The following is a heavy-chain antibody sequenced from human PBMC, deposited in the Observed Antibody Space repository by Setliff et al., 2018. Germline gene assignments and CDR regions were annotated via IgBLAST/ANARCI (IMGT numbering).Heavy chain of an antibody. CDR2: INHSGIT. J-gene: IGHJ5*01. D-gene: IGHD3-10*01. V-gene: IGHV4-34*01. CDR3: ARIKWFGETDCFDS. Sequence: PSETLSLTCTVSGDSIRRGDYWSWIRQPPGKGLEWIGEINHSGITNYNPSLKSRVTMSVDTSKNQFSLKLNSLTAADTAVYYCARIKWFGETDCFDSWGQGTLVTVSS. CDR1: GDSIRRGDY.